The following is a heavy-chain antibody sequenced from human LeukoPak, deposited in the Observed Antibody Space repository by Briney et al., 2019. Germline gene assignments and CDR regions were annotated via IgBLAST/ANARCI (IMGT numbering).Heavy chain of an antibody. V-gene: IGHV3-48*03. CDR2: ISNIDSTI. CDR3: ARIEDDYGDYYFGMDV. D-gene: IGHD4-17*01. J-gene: IGHJ6*02. Sequence: GGSLRLSCAASGFTFRSYEMSWVRQTPGKGLEWVSYISNIDSTIHYAHSVKGRFTISRDNAQNSLYLHMSSLRAEDTAVYYCARIEDDYGDYYFGMDVWGQGTTVTVAS. CDR1: GFTFRSYE.